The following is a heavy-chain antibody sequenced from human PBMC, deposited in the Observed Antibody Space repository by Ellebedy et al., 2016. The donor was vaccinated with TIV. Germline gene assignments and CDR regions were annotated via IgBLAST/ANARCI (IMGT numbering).Heavy chain of an antibody. CDR3: AAYTKWGTTYYFDY. J-gene: IGHJ4*02. V-gene: IGHV5-51*01. CDR1: GYSFTSYW. Sequence: GESLKISCKASGYSFTSYWIGWVRQMPGKGLEWMGIIYPDDSDTTYSPSFQGQVTISVDKSINTAFLVWSSLKASDTAMYYCAAYTKWGTTYYFDYWGQGTLVTVSS. CDR2: IYPDDSDT. D-gene: IGHD7-27*01.